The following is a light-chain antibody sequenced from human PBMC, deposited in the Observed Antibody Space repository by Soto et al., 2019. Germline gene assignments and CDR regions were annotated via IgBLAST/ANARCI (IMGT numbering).Light chain of an antibody. Sequence: DIQMTQSPSTLSASVGDRVTITCRASQSISSWLAWYQQKPGKAPKLLIYKASSLESGVPSRFSGSGYGTEFTLSISSLQPDDFAIYYCQQYNSYWTFAQGTKVEIK. V-gene: IGKV1-5*03. CDR2: KAS. CDR1: QSISSW. CDR3: QQYNSYWT. J-gene: IGKJ1*01.